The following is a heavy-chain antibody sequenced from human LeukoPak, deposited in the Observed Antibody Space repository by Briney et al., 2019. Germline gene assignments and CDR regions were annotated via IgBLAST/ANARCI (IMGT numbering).Heavy chain of an antibody. CDR2: IIPIFGTA. CDR3: ARNLGYGGYPYFDH. CDR1: GGTFSSYA. J-gene: IGHJ4*02. Sequence: SVKVSCKASGGTFSSYAISWVRQAPGQGLEWMGRIIPIFGTANYAQKFQGRVTITADKSTSTAYMELSSLRSEDTAVYYCARNLGYGGYPYFDHWGQGTLVTVSS. V-gene: IGHV1-69*06. D-gene: IGHD4-23*01.